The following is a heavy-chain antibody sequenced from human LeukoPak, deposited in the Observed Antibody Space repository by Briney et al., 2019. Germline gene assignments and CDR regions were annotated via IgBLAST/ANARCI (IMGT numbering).Heavy chain of an antibody. CDR3: ARSITYYYDSSGYFDY. D-gene: IGHD3-22*01. V-gene: IGHV3-74*01. CDR1: GFAFNNYW. Sequence: PGGSLRLSCAASGFAFNNYWMHWVRQAPGKGLVWVSRIKGDGSGISYGDSVNGRFTISRDNAKNTLYLQMNSLRAEDTAVYYCARSITYYYDSSGYFDYWGQGTLVTVSS. CDR2: IKGDGSGI. J-gene: IGHJ4*02.